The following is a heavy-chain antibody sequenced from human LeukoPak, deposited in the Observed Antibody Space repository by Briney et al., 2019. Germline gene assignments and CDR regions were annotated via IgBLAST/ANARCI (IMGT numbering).Heavy chain of an antibody. CDR1: GFSFSSHG. D-gene: IGHD2-2*01. V-gene: IGHV3-23*01. CDR3: AHGSMYQLDY. CDR2: IIGGAGGT. Sequence: GGTLRLSCAASGFSFSSHGMSWVRQAPGKGLEWVSGIIGGAGGTYYADSVKGRFTISRDNAKNTLYLQMNSLRAEDTAVYYCAHGSMYQLDYWGQGTLVTASS. J-gene: IGHJ4*02.